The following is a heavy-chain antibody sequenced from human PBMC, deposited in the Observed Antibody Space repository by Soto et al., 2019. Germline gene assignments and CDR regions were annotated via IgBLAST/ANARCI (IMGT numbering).Heavy chain of an antibody. CDR2: ISSTGRNT. Sequence: SGGSLRLSCAASGFTFSNSDMSWVRQAPGKGLEWVSAISSTGRNTYYADSVKGRFTISRDNSKNTLYLQMNSLRAEDTAVYYCALPYLPGHFSTSAPSGNYYFDMDVWGQGTTVTVSS. V-gene: IGHV3-23*01. CDR1: GFTFSNSD. J-gene: IGHJ6*02. D-gene: IGHD6-6*01. CDR3: ALPYLPGHFSTSAPSGNYYFDMDV.